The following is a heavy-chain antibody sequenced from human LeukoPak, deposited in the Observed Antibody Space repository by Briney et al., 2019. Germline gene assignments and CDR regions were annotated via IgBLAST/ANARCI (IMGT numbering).Heavy chain of an antibody. Sequence: ASVKVSCKASEFTFTGYYMHWVRQAPGQGLEWMGRINPNSGGTNYAQKFQGRVTMTRDTSITTAYMELSRLRSDDTAVYYCARGSRYFDWSSTDGGVDYWGQGTLVTVSS. J-gene: IGHJ4*02. CDR2: INPNSGGT. D-gene: IGHD3-9*01. V-gene: IGHV1-2*06. CDR3: ARGSRYFDWSSTDGGVDY. CDR1: EFTFTGYY.